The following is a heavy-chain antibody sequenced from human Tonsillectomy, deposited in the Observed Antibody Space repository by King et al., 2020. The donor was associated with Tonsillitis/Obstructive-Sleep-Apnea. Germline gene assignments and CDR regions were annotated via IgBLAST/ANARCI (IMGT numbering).Heavy chain of an antibody. CDR2: IIPILGIA. D-gene: IGHD4-17*01. Sequence: QLVQSGAEVKKPGSSVKVSCKASGGTFSTYSISWVRQAPGQGLEWMGGIIPILGIAEYAQKFQGRVTITADKSTSTAYMELSSLRSEDTAVYYCASGDYPYYYYAMDVWGQGTTVTVSS. CDR3: ASGDYPYYYYAMDV. J-gene: IGHJ6*02. CDR1: GGTFSTYS. V-gene: IGHV1-69*10.